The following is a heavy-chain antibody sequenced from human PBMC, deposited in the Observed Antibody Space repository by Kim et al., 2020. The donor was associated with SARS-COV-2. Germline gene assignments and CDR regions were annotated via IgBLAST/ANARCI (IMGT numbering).Heavy chain of an antibody. CDR1: GLTLRSYA. CDR2: ITRGGDT. CDR3: VPCVTLADRSGWCTFFDH. D-gene: IGHD6-19*01. J-gene: IGHJ4*01. V-gene: IGHV3-23*01. Sequence: GGSLRLSCAASGLTLRSYAMNWVRQGPGKGLEWVSSITRGGDTYYAASVKGRFTFSRDNFKDTLSLQMNSLRAEDTGNYYCVPCVTLADRSGWCTFFDH.